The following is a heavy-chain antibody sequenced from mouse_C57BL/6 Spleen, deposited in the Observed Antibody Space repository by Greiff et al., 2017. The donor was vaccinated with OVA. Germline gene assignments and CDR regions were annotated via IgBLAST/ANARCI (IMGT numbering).Heavy chain of an antibody. Sequence: EVKLVESGPGLVKPSQSLSLTCSVTGYSITSGYYWNWIRQFPGNKLEWMGYISYDGSNNYNPSLKNRISITRDTSKNQFFLKLNSVTTEDTATYYCAREGEYYGSSPWYFDVWGTGTTVTVSS. V-gene: IGHV3-6*01. CDR1: GYSITSGYY. CDR3: AREGEYYGSSPWYFDV. CDR2: ISYDGSN. D-gene: IGHD1-1*01. J-gene: IGHJ1*03.